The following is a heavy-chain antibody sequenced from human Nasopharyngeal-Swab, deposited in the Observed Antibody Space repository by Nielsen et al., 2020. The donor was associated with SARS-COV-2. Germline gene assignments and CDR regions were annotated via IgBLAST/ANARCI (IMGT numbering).Heavy chain of an antibody. J-gene: IGHJ4*02. CDR2: ISGADDST. CDR3: VRDRGYYTFTD. CDR1: GFIFKNYA. Sequence: GGSLRLSCSASGFIFKNYAMNWVRQAPGRGLEWVSAISGADDSTKYADSVKGRFTISRDNSKNTLDLQMNSLRAEDTAVYYCVRDRGYYTFTDWGQGTLVTVSS. V-gene: IGHV3-23*01. D-gene: IGHD2/OR15-2a*01.